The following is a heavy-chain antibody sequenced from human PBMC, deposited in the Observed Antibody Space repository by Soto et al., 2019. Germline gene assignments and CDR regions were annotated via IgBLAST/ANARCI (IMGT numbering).Heavy chain of an antibody. D-gene: IGHD6-19*01. J-gene: IGHJ6*02. CDR1: GGSISSSSYY. CDR2: IYYSGST. Sequence: SETLSLTCTVSGGSISSSSYYWGWIRQPPGKGLEWIGSIYYSGSTYYNPSLKSRVTISVDTSKNQFSLKLSSVTAADTAVYYCASEPREIAVAVHYYYYGMDVWGQGTAVTVSS. V-gene: IGHV4-39*07. CDR3: ASEPREIAVAVHYYYYGMDV.